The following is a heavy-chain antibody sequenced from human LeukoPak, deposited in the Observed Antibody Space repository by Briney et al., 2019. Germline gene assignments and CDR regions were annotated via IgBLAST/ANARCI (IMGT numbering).Heavy chain of an antibody. D-gene: IGHD3-16*01. CDR2: ISGSGGST. J-gene: IGHJ5*02. Sequence: GGSLRLSCAASGFTFSSYGMSWVRQAPGKGLEWVSAISGSGGSTYYADSVKGRFTISRDNSKNTLYLQMNSLRVEDTAVYYCARAVKEYYDYVWGSYGNWFDPWGQGTLVTVSS. CDR1: GFTFSSYG. CDR3: ARAVKEYYDYVWGSYGNWFDP. V-gene: IGHV3-23*01.